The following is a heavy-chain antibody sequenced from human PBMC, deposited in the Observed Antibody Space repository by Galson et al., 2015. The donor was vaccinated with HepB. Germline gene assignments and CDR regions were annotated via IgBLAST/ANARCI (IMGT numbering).Heavy chain of an antibody. CDR2: IYFTGIT. Sequence: TLSLTCIVSDGSISSYYWSWVRQPPGKGLEWMGFIYFTGITNYNPSLKSRVSMSIETSKNQFSLKLNSVTAADTAVYYCAGDLRFLEWSFDYWGQGTLVTVSS. CDR3: AGDLRFLEWSFDY. CDR1: DGSISSYY. V-gene: IGHV4-59*08. D-gene: IGHD3-3*01. J-gene: IGHJ4*02.